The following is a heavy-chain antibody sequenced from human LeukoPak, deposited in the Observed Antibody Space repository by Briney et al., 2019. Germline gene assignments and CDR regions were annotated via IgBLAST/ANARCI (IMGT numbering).Heavy chain of an antibody. J-gene: IGHJ5*02. V-gene: IGHV3-53*01. Sequence: GGSLRLSCAAPGFTVSSNYMSWVRQAPGKGLEWVSLINSGGSTYYADSVKGRFTISRDNSKNTLYLQMNSLRAEDTAVYYCARAVCGGGPWGQGTLVTVSS. CDR2: INSGGST. D-gene: IGHD2-21*01. CDR1: GFTVSSNY. CDR3: ARAVCGGGP.